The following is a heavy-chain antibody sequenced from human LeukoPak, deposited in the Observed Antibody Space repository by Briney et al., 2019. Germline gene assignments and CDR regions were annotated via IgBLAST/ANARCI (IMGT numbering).Heavy chain of an antibody. CDR1: GFTFPTYA. J-gene: IGHJ3*02. CDR2: ISHSGGRT. V-gene: IGHV3-23*01. CDR3: ARGPYCGGGTGYTLGAFDI. Sequence: GGSLRLSCAVSGFTFPTYAMTWVRQTPGRGLEWVSGISHSGGRTYYADSVKGRFNISGDNSRNTVYLQMNSLRAEDSAVYHCARGPYCGGGTGYTLGAFDIWGQGTLASVSS. D-gene: IGHD2-21*01.